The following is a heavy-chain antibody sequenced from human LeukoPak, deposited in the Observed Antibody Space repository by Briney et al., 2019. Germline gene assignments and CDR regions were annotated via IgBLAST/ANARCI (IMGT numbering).Heavy chain of an antibody. J-gene: IGHJ4*02. Sequence: KPSETLSLTCAVSGDSISSTSYNWAWIRQPPGKGLEWIVSVYYDGSTYSNPSLKSLVTISVYTSKNQFTLKRRPVTAADMAVYYCARPSYYGGSARWGRGSLVTVPS. CDR1: GDSISSTSYN. V-gene: IGHV4-39*01. CDR3: ARPSYYGGSAR. CDR2: VYYDGST. D-gene: IGHD2-21*01.